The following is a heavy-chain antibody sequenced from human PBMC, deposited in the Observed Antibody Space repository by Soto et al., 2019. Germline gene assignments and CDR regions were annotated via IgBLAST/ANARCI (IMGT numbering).Heavy chain of an antibody. CDR1: GFTFSSYA. CDR3: ANMLLWFGEPPEGDYFDY. D-gene: IGHD3-10*01. Sequence: GGSLKLSCAASGFTFSSYAMSWVRQAPGKGLEWVSAISGSGGSTYYADSVKGRFTISRDNSKNTLYLQMNSLRAEDTAVYYCANMLLWFGEPPEGDYFDYWGQGTLVTVSS. J-gene: IGHJ4*02. V-gene: IGHV3-23*01. CDR2: ISGSGGST.